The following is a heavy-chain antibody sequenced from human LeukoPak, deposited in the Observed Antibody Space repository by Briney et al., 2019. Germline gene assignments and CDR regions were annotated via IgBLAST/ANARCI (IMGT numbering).Heavy chain of an antibody. Sequence: ASVKVSCKASGYTFTSYGISWVRQAPGQGLEWMGWTSAYNGNTNYAQKLQGRVTMTTDTSTSTAYMELRSLRSDDTAVYYCARYIVLMVYAFYGMDVWGQGTTVTVSS. D-gene: IGHD2-8*01. CDR2: TSAYNGNT. J-gene: IGHJ6*02. CDR3: ARYIVLMVYAFYGMDV. V-gene: IGHV1-18*01. CDR1: GYTFTSYG.